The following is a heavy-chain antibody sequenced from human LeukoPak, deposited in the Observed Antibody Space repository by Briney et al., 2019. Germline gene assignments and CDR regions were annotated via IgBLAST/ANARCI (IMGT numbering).Heavy chain of an antibody. CDR1: GGSISSYY. V-gene: IGHV4-59*01. J-gene: IGHJ3*02. CDR3: AREGGATQAFDI. D-gene: IGHD1-26*01. Sequence: SETLSLTCTVSGGSISSYYWSWIRQPPGKGLEWIGYIHYSGSTNYNPSLKSRVTISVDTSKNQFSLKLSSVTAADTAVYYCAREGGATQAFDIWGQGTMVTVSS. CDR2: IHYSGST.